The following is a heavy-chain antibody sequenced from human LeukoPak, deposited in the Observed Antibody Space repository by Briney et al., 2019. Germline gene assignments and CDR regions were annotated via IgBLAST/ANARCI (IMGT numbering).Heavy chain of an antibody. D-gene: IGHD3-10*01. J-gene: IGHJ4*02. CDR3: ARERDYYGSGSYYKAGPHFSYFDY. CDR1: GGSFSGYY. CDR2: INHSGST. Sequence: SETLSLTCAVYGGSFSGYYWSWIRQPPGKGLEWIGEINHSGSTNYNPSLKSRVTISVDTSKNQFSLKLSSVTAADTAVYYCARERDYYGSGSYYKAGPHFSYFDYWGQGTLVTVSS. V-gene: IGHV4-34*01.